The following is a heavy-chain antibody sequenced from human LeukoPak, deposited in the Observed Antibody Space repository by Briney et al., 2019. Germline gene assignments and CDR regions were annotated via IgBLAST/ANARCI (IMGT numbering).Heavy chain of an antibody. D-gene: IGHD6-19*01. J-gene: IGHJ4*02. V-gene: IGHV3-23*01. CDR2: ISGSGGST. CDR1: GFTFSSYA. Sequence: GGSLRLSCAASGFTFSSYAMSWVRQAPGKGLEWVSAISGSGGSTYYADSVKGRFTISRDNSKNTLYLQMNSLRAEDTAVYYCAKIPNSSGWYLAPYYFDYWGQGTLVTVSS. CDR3: AKIPNSSGWYLAPYYFDY.